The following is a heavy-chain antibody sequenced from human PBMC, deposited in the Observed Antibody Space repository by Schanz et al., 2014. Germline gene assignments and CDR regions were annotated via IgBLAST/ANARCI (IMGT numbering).Heavy chain of an antibody. CDR2: ISGSGGST. Sequence: DVQLLESGGGLVQPGGSLRLSCAASGFTFSTYAMSWVRQAPGKGLEWVSAISGSGGSTYYADSVKGRFTISRDNAKNSLYLQMNSLGAEDTAVYYCTREQRKAAAGLVDYWGHGTLVTVSS. D-gene: IGHD6-13*01. V-gene: IGHV3-23*01. CDR3: TREQRKAAAGLVDY. CDR1: GFTFSTYA. J-gene: IGHJ4*01.